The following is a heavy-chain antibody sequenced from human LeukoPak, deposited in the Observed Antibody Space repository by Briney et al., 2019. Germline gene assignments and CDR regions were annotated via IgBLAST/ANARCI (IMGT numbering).Heavy chain of an antibody. V-gene: IGHV1-69*05. D-gene: IGHD5-18*01. J-gene: IGHJ4*02. Sequence: SVKVSCKASGGTFSSYAFSWVRQAPGQGLQWMGGIIPIFDTTNYAQKFQGRVTITTDESTSTAYMELSSLRSEDTAVYYCARDMSEGYSYYWGQGTLVTVSS. CDR3: ARDMSEGYSYY. CDR1: GGTFSSYA. CDR2: IIPIFDTT.